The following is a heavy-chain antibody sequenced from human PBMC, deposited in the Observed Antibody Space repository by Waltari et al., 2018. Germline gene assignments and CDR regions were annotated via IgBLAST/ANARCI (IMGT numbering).Heavy chain of an antibody. Sequence: QLQLQESGPQLVKPSETLSLTCTVSGASLDNTTHYWGWVRQPPGKGLEWIGSSYYTGTTYYNPSLKSRMTISADTSKTQFSLRLSSVTAADTAVYYCARHINFWSGYYFDSWGQGTLVTVSS. CDR2: SYYTGTT. CDR1: GASLDNTTHY. J-gene: IGHJ4*02. CDR3: ARHINFWSGYYFDS. V-gene: IGHV4-39*01. D-gene: IGHD3-3*01.